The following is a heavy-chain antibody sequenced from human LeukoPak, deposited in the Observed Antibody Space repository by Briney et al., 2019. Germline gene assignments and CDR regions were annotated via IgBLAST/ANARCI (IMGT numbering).Heavy chain of an antibody. J-gene: IGHJ6*03. Sequence: SETLSLTCAVYGGSFSGYYWSWIRQPPGKGLEWIGEINHSGSTNYNPSLKSRVTISVDTSKNQFSLKLSSVTAADTAVYYCARGDIVVVPAAIGPFPYYYMDVWGKGTTVTVSS. D-gene: IGHD2-2*01. CDR2: INHSGST. V-gene: IGHV4-34*01. CDR3: ARGDIVVVPAAIGPFPYYYMDV. CDR1: GGSFSGYY.